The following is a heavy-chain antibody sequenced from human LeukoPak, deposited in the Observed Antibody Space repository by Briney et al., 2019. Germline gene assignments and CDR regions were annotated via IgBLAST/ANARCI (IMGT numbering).Heavy chain of an antibody. V-gene: IGHV3-66*01. CDR1: GFTVSSNY. CDR2: IYSGGST. CDR3: ARSGNEDWIQLQLHPRVLPTDNWFDP. D-gene: IGHD5-18*01. Sequence: PGGSLRLSCAASGFTVSSNYMSWVRQAPGKGLEWVSVIYSGGSTYYADSVKGRFTISRDNSKNTLYLQMNSLRAEDTAVYYCARSGNEDWIQLQLHPRVLPTDNWFDPWGQGTLVTVSS. J-gene: IGHJ5*02.